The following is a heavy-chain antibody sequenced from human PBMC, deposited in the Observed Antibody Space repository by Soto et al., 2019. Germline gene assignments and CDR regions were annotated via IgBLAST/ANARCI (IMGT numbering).Heavy chain of an antibody. CDR3: ARALSGSDGPYYYYYGLDV. Sequence: ASVKVSCKASGYTFTSYYMHWVRQAPGQGLEWMGIINPSGGSTSYAQKFQGRVTMTRDTSTSTVYMELSSLRSEDTAVYYCARALSGSDGPYYYYYGLDVWGQGTTVTVSS. J-gene: IGHJ6*02. V-gene: IGHV1-46*01. CDR2: INPSGGST. CDR1: GYTFTSYY. D-gene: IGHD6-25*01.